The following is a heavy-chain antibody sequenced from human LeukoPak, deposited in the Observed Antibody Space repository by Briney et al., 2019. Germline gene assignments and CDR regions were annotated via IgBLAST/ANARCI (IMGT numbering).Heavy chain of an antibody. CDR3: AKDGPYSSGWYGNGFDY. D-gene: IGHD6-19*01. CDR1: GFTFSTYV. J-gene: IGHJ4*02. Sequence: GGSLRLSCAASGFTFSTYVMSWVRQAPGKGLEWVTDISGSGGNTNYADSVKGRFTISRDNSKNTLYLQMNSLRAEDTAVYYCAKDGPYSSGWYGNGFDYWGQGTLVTVSS. V-gene: IGHV3-23*01. CDR2: ISGSGGNT.